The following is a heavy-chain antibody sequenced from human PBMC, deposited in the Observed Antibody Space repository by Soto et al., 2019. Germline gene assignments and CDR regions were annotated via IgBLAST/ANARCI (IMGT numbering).Heavy chain of an antibody. J-gene: IGHJ5*02. V-gene: IGHV4-61*01. CDR2: IYYSGST. D-gene: IGHD3-3*01. CDR3: ARECTGDYDFWSGYPPNWFDP. Sequence: PSETLSLTCTVSGGSVSSGSYYRSWIRQPPGKGLEWIGYIYYSGSTNYNPSLKSRVTISVDTSKNQFSLKLSSVTAADTAVYYCARECTGDYDFWSGYPPNWFDPWGQGTLVTVSS. CDR1: GGSVSSGSYY.